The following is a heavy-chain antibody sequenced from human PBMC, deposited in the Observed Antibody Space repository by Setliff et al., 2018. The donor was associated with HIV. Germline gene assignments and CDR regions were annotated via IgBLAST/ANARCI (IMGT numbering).Heavy chain of an antibody. CDR1: GGSISSSNW. CDR2: VYHSGST. Sequence: SETLSLTCAVSGGSISSSNWWSWVRQSPGKGLEWIGEVYHSGSTNYNPSLKSRVIISVDKSKNQFSLKLSSVTAADTAVYYCAGVGCSGGKCYWFDPWGQGTLGTAPQ. D-gene: IGHD2-15*01. V-gene: IGHV4-4*02. CDR3: AGVGCSGGKCYWFDP. J-gene: IGHJ5*02.